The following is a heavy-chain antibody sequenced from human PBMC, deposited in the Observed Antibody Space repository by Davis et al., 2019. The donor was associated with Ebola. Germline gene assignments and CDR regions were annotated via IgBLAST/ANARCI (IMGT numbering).Heavy chain of an antibody. V-gene: IGHV1-69*13. J-gene: IGHJ6*02. D-gene: IGHD6-6*01. CDR2: IIPIFGTA. CDR3: ARGAARHRYFYGLDV. Sequence: SVKVSCKASGYKFTDNYIHWVRQARGQGLEWMGEIIPIFGTANYAQKFQGRVTITADESTSTAYIEMRSLRSEDTAVYYCARGAARHRYFYGLDVWGQGTTVIVSS. CDR1: GYKFTDNY.